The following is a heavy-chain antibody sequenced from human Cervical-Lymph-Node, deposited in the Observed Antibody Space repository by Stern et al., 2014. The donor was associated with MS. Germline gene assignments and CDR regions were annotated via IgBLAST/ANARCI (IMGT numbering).Heavy chain of an antibody. V-gene: IGHV3-30*04. D-gene: IGHD3-16*01. CDR3: ASLDPYSPANVFV. J-gene: IGHJ1*01. Sequence: QVQLVQSGGGVVQPGRSLRLSCAASGFTFISYTMHWVRQAPGKGLQWVASTSYDGESKFYAESVKGRFTISRDNSRNTLYLEMNNLRTEDTAIYSCASLDPYSPANVFVWGQGTLVSVSS. CDR2: TSYDGESK. CDR1: GFTFISYT.